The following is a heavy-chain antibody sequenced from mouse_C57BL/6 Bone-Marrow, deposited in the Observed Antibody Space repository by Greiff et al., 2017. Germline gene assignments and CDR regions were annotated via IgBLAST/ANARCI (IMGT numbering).Heavy chain of an antibody. D-gene: IGHD1-1*01. Sequence: VQLQQPGAELVRPGTSVKLSCKASGYTFTSYWMHWVKQRPGQGLEWIGVIDPSDSYTNYNQKFKGKATLTVDKSSSTAYMQLSSLTSEDSAVYYCASGAHYYGSSYGYGGQGTTLTVSS. CDR2: IDPSDSYT. CDR1: GYTFTSYW. V-gene: IGHV1-59*01. CDR3: ASGAHYYGSSYGY. J-gene: IGHJ2*01.